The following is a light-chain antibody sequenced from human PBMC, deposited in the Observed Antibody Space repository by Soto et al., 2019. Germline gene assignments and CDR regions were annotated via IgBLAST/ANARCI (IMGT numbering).Light chain of an antibody. CDR3: GADHGSGSNFVWV. CDR1: SGYSNYL. J-gene: IGLJ3*02. Sequence: QLVLTQPPSASASLGASVTLTCTLSSGYSNYLVDWYEQRPGKGPRFVMRVGTGGIVGSRGDGIPDRFSVLGSGLNRYLTIKNIQEEDESDYYCGADHGSGSNFVWVFGAVTKVTVL. V-gene: IGLV9-49*01. CDR2: VGTGGIVG.